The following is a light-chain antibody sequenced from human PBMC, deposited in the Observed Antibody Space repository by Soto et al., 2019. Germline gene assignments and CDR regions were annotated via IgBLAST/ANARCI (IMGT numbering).Light chain of an antibody. J-gene: IGKJ1*01. CDR1: QNINNW. Sequence: DIQMTQSPSTLSASVGDRVTITCRASQNINNWLAWYQQKPGKAPKLLIYTASNLESGVPSRFSGSGSGTEFTLTISCLQPDDFATYYGQQYHSYSRGPFGQGTKVEIK. V-gene: IGKV1-5*03. CDR3: QQYHSYSRGP. CDR2: TAS.